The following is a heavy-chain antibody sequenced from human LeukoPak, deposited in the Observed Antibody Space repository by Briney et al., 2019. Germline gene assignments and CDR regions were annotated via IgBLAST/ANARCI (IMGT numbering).Heavy chain of an antibody. J-gene: IGHJ5*02. CDR1: GGSFSGYY. V-gene: IGHV4-34*01. CDR2: INHSGST. Sequence: SETLSLTCAVYGGSFSGYYWSWIRQPPGKGLEWIGEINHSGSTNYNPSLKSRVTISVDTSKNQFPLRLSSVTAADTAVYYCAKGYGSAFPGYNWFDPWGQGILVTVSS. D-gene: IGHD3-10*01. CDR3: AKGYGSAFPGYNWFDP.